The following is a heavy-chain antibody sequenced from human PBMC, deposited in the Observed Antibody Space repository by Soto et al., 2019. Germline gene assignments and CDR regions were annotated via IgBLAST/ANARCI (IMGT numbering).Heavy chain of an antibody. CDR2: ISGSGGST. CDR3: ASSPRHSDYYGSNGFDP. D-gene: IGHD3-10*01. J-gene: IGHJ5*02. CDR1: GFTFSSYA. V-gene: IGHV3-23*01. Sequence: GGSLRLSCAASGFTFSSYAMSWVRQAPGKGLEWVSAISGSGGSTYYADSVKGRFTISRDNSKNTLYLQMNSLRAEDTAVYYCASSPRHSDYYGSNGFDPWGQGTLATVS.